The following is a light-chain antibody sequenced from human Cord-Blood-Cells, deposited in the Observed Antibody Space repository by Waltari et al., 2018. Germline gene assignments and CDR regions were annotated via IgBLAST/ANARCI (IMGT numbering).Light chain of an antibody. J-gene: IGLJ3*02. CDR3: CSYAGSSTWV. V-gene: IGLV2-23*01. CDR1: SSDFGRYNL. CDR2: EGS. Sequence: QSALTQPASVSGSPGQSTTISCTGTSSDFGRYNLVSWYQQHPGKAPKLMIYEGSKRPSGVSNRFSGSKSGNTASLTISGLQAEDEADYYCCSYAGSSTWVFGGGTKLTVL.